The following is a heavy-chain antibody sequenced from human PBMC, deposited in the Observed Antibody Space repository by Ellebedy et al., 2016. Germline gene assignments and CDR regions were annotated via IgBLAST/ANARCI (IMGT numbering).Heavy chain of an antibody. CDR1: GFTFSSYG. D-gene: IGHD1-26*01. Sequence: GGSLRLSCAASGFTFSSYGMHWVRQAPGKGLEWVAVISYDGSNKYYADSVKGRFTISRDNSKNTLYLQMNSLRAEDTAVYYCAREKGSYHYYGMDVWGQGTTVTVSS. CDR2: ISYDGSNK. CDR3: AREKGSYHYYGMDV. V-gene: IGHV3-30*03. J-gene: IGHJ6*02.